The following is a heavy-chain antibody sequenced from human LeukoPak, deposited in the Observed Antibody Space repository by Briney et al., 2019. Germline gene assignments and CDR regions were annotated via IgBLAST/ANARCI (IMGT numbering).Heavy chain of an antibody. J-gene: IGHJ4*02. Sequence: SGPTLVQPTPTLTLTFTFSGFSLGTSGVGVGWIRQPPGKALEWLALIYCDVDKRYSPSLKSRLTITKDTSKNQVALTMTNMDAVDTATYYCARFTLGCSSTSCYEGFDYWGQGTLVTVSS. CDR3: ARFTLGCSSTSCYEGFDY. V-gene: IGHV2-5*02. CDR2: IYCDVDK. D-gene: IGHD2-2*01. CDR1: GFSLGTSGVG.